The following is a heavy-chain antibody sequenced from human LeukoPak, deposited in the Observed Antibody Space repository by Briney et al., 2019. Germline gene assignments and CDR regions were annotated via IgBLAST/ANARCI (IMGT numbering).Heavy chain of an antibody. D-gene: IGHD1-14*01. J-gene: IGHJ4*02. V-gene: IGHV3-53*01. Sequence: GGSLRLSCAASGFTFITNDMTWARQAPGKGLEWVSVLYSDGNTKYADSVQGRFTISRDNSKNTLYLEMISLRPDDTAVYYCARGVEPLAANTLAYWGQGTLVTVSS. CDR3: ARGVEPLAANTLAY. CDR2: LYSDGNT. CDR1: GFTFITND.